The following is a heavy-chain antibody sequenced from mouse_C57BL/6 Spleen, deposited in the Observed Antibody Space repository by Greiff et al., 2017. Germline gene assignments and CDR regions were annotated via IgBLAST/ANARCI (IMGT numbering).Heavy chain of an antibody. CDR3: ARGSNYGSDAMDY. D-gene: IGHD2-5*01. CDR2: IYPSDSET. J-gene: IGHJ4*01. V-gene: IGHV1-61*01. Sequence: VQLQQPGAELVRPGSSVKLSCKASGYTFTSYWMDWVKQRPGQGLEWIGNIYPSDSETPYNQKFKDKATLTVDKSSSTAYMQLSSLTSEDSAVYYCARGSNYGSDAMDYWGQGTSVTVSS. CDR1: GYTFTSYW.